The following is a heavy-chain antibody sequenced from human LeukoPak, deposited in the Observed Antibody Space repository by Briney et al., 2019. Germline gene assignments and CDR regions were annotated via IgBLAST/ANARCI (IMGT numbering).Heavy chain of an antibody. CDR2: ISSSSSTI. J-gene: IGHJ6*03. V-gene: IGHV3-48*01. D-gene: IGHD3-10*01. Sequence: GGSLRLSCAASGFTFSSYSMNWVRQAPGKGLEWVSYISSSSSTIYYADSVKGRFTISRDNAKNSLYLQMNSLRAEDTAVYYCAKYGSGSYYYYYMDVWGKGTTVTVSS. CDR1: GFTFSSYS. CDR3: AKYGSGSYYYYYMDV.